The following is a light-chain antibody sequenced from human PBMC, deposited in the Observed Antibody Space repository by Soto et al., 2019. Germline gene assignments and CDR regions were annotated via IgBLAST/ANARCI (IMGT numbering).Light chain of an antibody. J-gene: IGKJ5*01. Sequence: EIVLTQSPGTLSVSPGERGTLSCRASQSIVGNNLAWYQQKPGQAPRLLMYGASSRATGIPDRFSGSGTGTDFTLTISRLEPEDFAVYYCQQYGGPSITFGQGTRLEIK. CDR3: QQYGGPSIT. CDR2: GAS. CDR1: QSIVGNN. V-gene: IGKV3-20*01.